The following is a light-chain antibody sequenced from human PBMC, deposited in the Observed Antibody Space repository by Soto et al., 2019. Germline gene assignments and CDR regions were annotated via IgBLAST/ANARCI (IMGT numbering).Light chain of an antibody. CDR3: QQRSNWPRT. J-gene: IGKJ1*01. CDR2: DVS. V-gene: IGKV3-11*01. CDR1: QTVSTY. Sequence: VLTQSPATLSLSPGERATLSCRARQTVSTYLSWYQHKPGQAPRLLIYDVSNRATGIPARFSGSGSGTDFTLTISSLEPEDFAVYYCQQRSNWPRTFGQGTKVDIK.